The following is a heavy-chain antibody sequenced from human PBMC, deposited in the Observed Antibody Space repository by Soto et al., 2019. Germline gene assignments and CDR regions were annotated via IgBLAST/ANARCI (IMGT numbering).Heavy chain of an antibody. CDR3: ARESKAQRLVNGGWFDP. J-gene: IGHJ5*02. Sequence: QVQLVQSGPEVTKPGASVKVSCKASGYTFNNYGIIWLRQAPGQGLEWVGWISTYNRNTNYAQKVQGRITMTTDTSTSTAYMELRSLRSDDTAVYYCARESKAQRLVNGGWFDPWGQGTLVTVSS. V-gene: IGHV1-18*01. D-gene: IGHD6-19*01. CDR1: GYTFNNYG. CDR2: ISTYNRNT.